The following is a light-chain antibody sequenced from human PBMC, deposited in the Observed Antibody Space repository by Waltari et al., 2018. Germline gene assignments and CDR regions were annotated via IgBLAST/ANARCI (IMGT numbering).Light chain of an antibody. V-gene: IGLV1-44*01. CDR2: GDN. J-gene: IGLJ3*02. Sequence: QSALSQSPSVSGTPGQPVTISCSGSTSNIGDNLVNWYRQFPGAAPELLMYGDNQRPSGVPDRFSASKSGTSASLSISGLQSEDEADYYCEAWDDSLSGHWVFGGGTKLTVL. CDR1: TSNIGDNL. CDR3: EAWDDSLSGHWV.